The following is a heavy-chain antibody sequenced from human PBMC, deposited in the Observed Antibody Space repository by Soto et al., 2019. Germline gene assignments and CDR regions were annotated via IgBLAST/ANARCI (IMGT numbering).Heavy chain of an antibody. Sequence: QVQLVQSGAEVKKPGSSVKVSCKASGGTFSSYTISWVRQAPGQGLEWMGRIIPILGIANYAQKFQGRVTITADKSTSTAYMELSSLRSEDTAVYYCARNDDYCYGMDVWGQGTTVTVSS. CDR1: GGTFSSYT. J-gene: IGHJ6*01. V-gene: IGHV1-69*02. CDR3: ARNDDYCYGMDV. CDR2: IIPILGIA.